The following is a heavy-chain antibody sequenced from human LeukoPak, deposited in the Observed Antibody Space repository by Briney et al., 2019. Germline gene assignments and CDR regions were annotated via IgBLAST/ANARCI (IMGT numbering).Heavy chain of an antibody. D-gene: IGHD3-3*01. J-gene: IGHJ5*02. CDR1: GYSISSGYY. CDR2: IYHSGST. CDR3: ARDHGGRFPYNWFDP. V-gene: IGHV4-38-2*02. Sequence: PSETLSLTXTVSGYSISSGYYWGWIRKPPGKGLEWIGSIYHSGSTYYNPSLKSRVTISVDTSKNQFSLKLSSVTAADTAVYYCARDHGGRFPYNWFDPWGQGTLVTVSS.